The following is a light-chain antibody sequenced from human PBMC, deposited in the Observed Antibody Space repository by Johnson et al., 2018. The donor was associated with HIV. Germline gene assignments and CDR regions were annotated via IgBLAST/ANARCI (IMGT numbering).Light chain of an antibody. V-gene: IGLV1-51*01. CDR2: DNN. Sequence: QSVLTQPPSVSAAPGQKVTISCSGSSSNIGNNYVSWYQQLPGTAPKLLIYDNNKRPSGIPDRFSGSKSGTSATLCITGLQTGDEADYYCGTWDSSLSARYVFATGTKVPAL. J-gene: IGLJ1*01. CDR3: GTWDSSLSARYV. CDR1: SSNIGNNY.